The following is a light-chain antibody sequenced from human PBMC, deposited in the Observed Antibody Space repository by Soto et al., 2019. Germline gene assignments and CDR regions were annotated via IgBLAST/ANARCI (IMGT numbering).Light chain of an antibody. J-gene: IGKJ2*01. V-gene: IGKV1-39*01. CDR2: AAS. Sequence: DLQLTQSPSSLSASIGDRVTITCRTSRSVAHFLNWYQHETGKAPVLLIYAASNLESGVPSRFSGTGSGTDFTLTISNLQPEDFATYFCQQSYSVTPSFGQGTKL. CDR1: RSVAHF. CDR3: QQSYSVTPS.